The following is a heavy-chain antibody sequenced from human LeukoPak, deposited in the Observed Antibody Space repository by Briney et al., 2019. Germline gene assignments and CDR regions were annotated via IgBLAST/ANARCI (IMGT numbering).Heavy chain of an antibody. CDR3: AKDDYGDYVRWFDP. D-gene: IGHD4-17*01. CDR2: ITTSDGNT. CDR1: GFTFSSYT. V-gene: IGHV3-23*01. Sequence: PGGSLRLSCAASGFTFSSYTMSWVRQAPGKGLEWVSTITTSDGNTYYADSVKGRFTVSRDNSKNTLFLQMNSLRAEDTAVYYCAKDDYGDYVRWFDPWGQGTLVTVSS. J-gene: IGHJ5*02.